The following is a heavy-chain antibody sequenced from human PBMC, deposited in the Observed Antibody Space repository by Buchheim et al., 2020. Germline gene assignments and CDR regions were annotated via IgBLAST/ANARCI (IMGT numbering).Heavy chain of an antibody. CDR3: ARGAEQLALDY. D-gene: IGHD6-6*01. CDR2: IYYPGSI. V-gene: IGHV4-59*01. J-gene: IGHJ4*02. CDR1: GGSISTYY. Sequence: QVQLQESGPGLVKPSETLSLTCTVSGGSISTYYWSWIRQFPGKGLEWIGFIYYPGSINYNPSLKSRITISVETSRNQISLKLSSVTAADTAVYYCARGAEQLALDYWGQGIL.